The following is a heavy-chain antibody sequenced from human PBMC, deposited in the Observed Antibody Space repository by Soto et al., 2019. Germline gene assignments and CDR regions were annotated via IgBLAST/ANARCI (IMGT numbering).Heavy chain of an antibody. CDR3: ARRNAKYQLLGAWFDP. V-gene: IGHV3-30*03. J-gene: IGHJ5*02. CDR1: GFTFSSYG. D-gene: IGHD2-2*01. CDR2: ISYDGSNK. Sequence: PGGSLRLSCAASGFTFSSYGMHWVRQAPGKGLEWVAVISYDGSNKYYADSVKGRFTISRDNAKNSLYLQMNSLRAEDTALYYCARRNAKYQLLGAWFDPWGQGTLVTVSS.